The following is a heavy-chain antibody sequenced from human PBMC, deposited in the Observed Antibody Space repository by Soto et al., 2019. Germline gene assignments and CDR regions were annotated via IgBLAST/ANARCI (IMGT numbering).Heavy chain of an antibody. V-gene: IGHV3-33*01. CDR1: GFTFSSYG. CDR2: IWYDGSNK. J-gene: IGHJ4*02. Sequence: QVQLVESGGGVVQPGTSLRLSCAASGFTFSSYGMHWVRQAPGKGLEWVAVIWYDGSNKYYADSVKGRFTISRDNSKNTLYLQMNSLRAEDTAVYYCARDQAGGYSYGLHYFDYWGQGTLVTVSS. D-gene: IGHD5-18*01. CDR3: ARDQAGGYSYGLHYFDY.